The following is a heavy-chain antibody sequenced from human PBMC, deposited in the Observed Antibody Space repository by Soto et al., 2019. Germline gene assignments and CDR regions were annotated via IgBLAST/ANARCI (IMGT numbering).Heavy chain of an antibody. V-gene: IGHV3-33*01. CDR2: IWYDGSNK. CDR3: ARGMGYYYYYGMDV. Sequence: QVQLVESGGGVVQTGRSLRLSCAASGFTFSSYGMHWVRQAPGKGLEWVAVIWYDGSNKYYADSVKGRFTISRDNSKNTLYLQMNSLRAEDTAVYYCARGMGYYYYYGMDVWGQGTTVTVSS. CDR1: GFTFSSYG. J-gene: IGHJ6*02.